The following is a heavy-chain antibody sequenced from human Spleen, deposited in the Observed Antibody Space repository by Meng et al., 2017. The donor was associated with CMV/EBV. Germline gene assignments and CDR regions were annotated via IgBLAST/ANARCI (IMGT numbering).Heavy chain of an antibody. V-gene: IGHV1-2*02. CDR1: GYTFTGYY. CDR2: INPNSGGT. Sequence: QGQLVQSGAGVKKPGASVKVSCKASGYTFTGYYMHWVRQAPGQGLEWMGWINPNSGGTNYAQKFRGRVTMTRDTSISTAYMELSRLRSDDTAVYYCARPLDEWELLNYWGQGTLVTVSS. D-gene: IGHD1-26*01. J-gene: IGHJ4*02. CDR3: ARPLDEWELLNY.